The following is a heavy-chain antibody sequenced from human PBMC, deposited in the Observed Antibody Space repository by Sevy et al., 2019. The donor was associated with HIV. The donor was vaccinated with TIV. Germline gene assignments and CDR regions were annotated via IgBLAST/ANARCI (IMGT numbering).Heavy chain of an antibody. J-gene: IGHJ5*01. CDR2: ITWNSGGI. CDR3: AGGAAAGRWFDS. CDR1: GLTFDDYA. Sequence: GGSLRFSCVVSGLTFDDYAMHWVRRPPGKGLEWVSGITWNSGGIGYADSVKGRFTISRDNAKKSLYLQMNSLRIEDTAFYYCAGGAAAGRWFDSWGQGTLVTVSS. V-gene: IGHV3-9*01. D-gene: IGHD6-13*01.